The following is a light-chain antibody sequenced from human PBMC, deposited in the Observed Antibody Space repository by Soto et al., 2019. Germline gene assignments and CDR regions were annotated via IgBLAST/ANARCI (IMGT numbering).Light chain of an antibody. V-gene: IGLV2-23*02. CDR2: EVT. CDR3: CSYAGSSAFE. Sequence: QSALTQPVSVSGSPGQSITISCTGTSSDVGRYNLVSWYQQHAGKAPKLMIYEVTKRPSGVSNRFSGSKSGNTASLTISGLQAEDEADYYCCSYAGSSAFEFGGGTKLNVL. J-gene: IGLJ2*01. CDR1: SSDVGRYNL.